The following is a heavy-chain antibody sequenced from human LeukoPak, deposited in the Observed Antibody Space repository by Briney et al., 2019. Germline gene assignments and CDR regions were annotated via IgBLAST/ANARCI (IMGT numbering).Heavy chain of an antibody. CDR2: IYHSGST. CDR1: GGSISSSNW. Sequence: PSETLSLTCAVSGGSISSSNWWSWVRQPPGKGLEWIGEIYHSGSTNYNPSLKSRVTISVDTSKNQFSLKLSSVTAADTAVYYCARDYRESYNWIKNSGAFDIWGQGTMVTVSS. CDR3: ARDYRESYNWIKNSGAFDI. J-gene: IGHJ3*02. V-gene: IGHV4-4*02. D-gene: IGHD1/OR15-1a*01.